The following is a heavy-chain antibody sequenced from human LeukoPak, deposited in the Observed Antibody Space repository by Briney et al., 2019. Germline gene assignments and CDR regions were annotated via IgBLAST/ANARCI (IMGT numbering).Heavy chain of an antibody. J-gene: IGHJ4*02. CDR1: GGSISSSSSF. D-gene: IGHD5-12*01. V-gene: IGHV4-39*01. CDR3: ARLTWITDY. CDR2: IKNGGSP. Sequence: SETLSLTCTVSGGSISSSSSFWGWIRQPPGKGLEWIGHIKNGGSPNYNPPLKSRVTISLDTSKNQFSLTVSSVTAADTAVCYCARLTWITDYWGQGTLVTVSS.